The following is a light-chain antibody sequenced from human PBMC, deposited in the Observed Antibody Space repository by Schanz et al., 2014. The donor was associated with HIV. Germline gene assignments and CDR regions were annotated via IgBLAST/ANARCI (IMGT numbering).Light chain of an antibody. J-gene: IGLJ2*01. CDR2: DVS. Sequence: QSALTQPASVSGSPGQSITISCTGTNSDIGDYNYVSWYQQHPGKAPKLMIYDVSHRPLGVPDRFSGSKSGSTASLTVSGLQAEDEADYFCCSDTRTGTLIFGGGTKLTVL. CDR1: NSDIGDYNY. V-gene: IGLV2-14*03. CDR3: CSDTRTGTLI.